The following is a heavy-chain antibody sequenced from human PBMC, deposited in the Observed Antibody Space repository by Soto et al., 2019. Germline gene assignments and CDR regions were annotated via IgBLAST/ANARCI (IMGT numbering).Heavy chain of an antibody. Sequence: QVQLVESGGGVVQPGRSLRLSCAASGFTFSSYTRHWVRQAPGKGLEWVAVISYDGTNKYYADSVKGRFTISRDNSKNTLYLQMNSLRAEDTAVYYCAREPNYSGYELRHYPTFDYWGQGTLVTVSS. CDR1: GFTFSSYT. D-gene: IGHD5-12*01. V-gene: IGHV3-30-3*01. J-gene: IGHJ4*02. CDR2: ISYDGTNK. CDR3: AREPNYSGYELRHYPTFDY.